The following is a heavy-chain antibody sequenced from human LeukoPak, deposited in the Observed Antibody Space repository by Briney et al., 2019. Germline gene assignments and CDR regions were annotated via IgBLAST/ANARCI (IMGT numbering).Heavy chain of an antibody. Sequence: ASVKVSCKASGYTFTSYDINWVRQATGQGLEWMGWMNPNSGNTGHAQKFQGRVTMTRNTSISTAYMELSSLRSEDTAVYYCARRIGIAVAPVPWGQGTLVTVSS. D-gene: IGHD6-19*01. V-gene: IGHV1-8*01. CDR3: ARRIGIAVAPVP. CDR1: GYTFTSYD. J-gene: IGHJ5*02. CDR2: MNPNSGNT.